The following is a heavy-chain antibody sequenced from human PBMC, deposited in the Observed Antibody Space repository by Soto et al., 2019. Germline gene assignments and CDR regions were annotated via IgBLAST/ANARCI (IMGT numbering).Heavy chain of an antibody. Sequence: GGSLRLSCTASGFTFGDYAMSWFRQAPGKGLEWVGFIRSKAYGGTTEYAASVKGRFTISRDDSKSIAYLQMNSLKTEDTAVYYCTTTIDSTWNQSDNWFDPWGQGTLVTAPQ. J-gene: IGHJ5*02. CDR3: TTTIDSTWNQSDNWFDP. CDR1: GFTFGDYA. CDR2: IRSKAYGGTT. D-gene: IGHD6-13*01. V-gene: IGHV3-49*03.